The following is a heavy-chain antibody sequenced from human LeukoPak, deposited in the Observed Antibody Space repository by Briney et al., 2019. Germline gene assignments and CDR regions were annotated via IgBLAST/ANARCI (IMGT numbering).Heavy chain of an antibody. Sequence: GGSLRLSCAAPGFTFSNYAMNWVRQAPGKGLEWVSAISGSGAATFNADSVKGRFTISRDNSKNTLYLQMNSLRAEDTAVYYCAKDLSSGWYPYYFDFWGRGTLVTVSS. CDR3: AKDLSSGWYPYYFDF. D-gene: IGHD6-19*01. J-gene: IGHJ4*02. CDR1: GFTFSNYA. V-gene: IGHV3-23*01. CDR2: ISGSGAAT.